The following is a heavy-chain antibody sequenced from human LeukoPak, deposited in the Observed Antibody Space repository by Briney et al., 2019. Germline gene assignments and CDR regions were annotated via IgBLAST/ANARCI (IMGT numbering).Heavy chain of an antibody. D-gene: IGHD2-21*02. J-gene: IGHJ6*03. Sequence: GGSLRLSCAASGFTFSTFAMHWVRQAPGKGLEWVAFNRYDGSNKYYADSVKGRFTISRDNAKNSLYLQMNSLRAEDTAVYYCARAGMAYCGGDCFYYYYYMDVWGKGTTVTVSS. CDR2: NRYDGSNK. CDR1: GFTFSTFA. V-gene: IGHV3-30*02. CDR3: ARAGMAYCGGDCFYYYYYMDV.